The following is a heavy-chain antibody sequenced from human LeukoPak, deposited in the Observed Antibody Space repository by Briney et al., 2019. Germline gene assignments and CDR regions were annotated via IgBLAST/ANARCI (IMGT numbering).Heavy chain of an antibody. CDR1: GFTFSSYG. V-gene: IGHV3-33*01. Sequence: GGSLRLSCAASGFTFSSYGMHWVRQAPGKGLEWVAVIWYDGSNKYYAVSVKGRFTISRDNSKNTLYLQMNSLRAEDTAVYYCARDNAQNAFDIWGQGTMVTVSS. CDR3: ARDNAQNAFDI. J-gene: IGHJ3*02. CDR2: IWYDGSNK.